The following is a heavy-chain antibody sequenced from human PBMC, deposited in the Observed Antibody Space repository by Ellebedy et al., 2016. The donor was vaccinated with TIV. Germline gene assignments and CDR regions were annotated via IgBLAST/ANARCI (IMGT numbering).Heavy chain of an antibody. CDR1: GFTFSSYA. CDR2: FGGRSTTT. D-gene: IGHD3-3*02. Sequence: GESLKISXEASGFTFSSYAMSWLRQAPGKGLEWVSVFGGRSTTTYYADSVKGRFTISRDNSKNTLFLQLNSLRGDDTARYYYAKISPKHRGAFDIWGKGTMVTVSS. CDR3: AKISPKHRGAFDI. J-gene: IGHJ3*02. V-gene: IGHV3-23*01.